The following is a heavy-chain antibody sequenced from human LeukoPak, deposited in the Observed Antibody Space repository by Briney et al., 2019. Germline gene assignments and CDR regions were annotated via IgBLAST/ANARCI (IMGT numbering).Heavy chain of an antibody. Sequence: PGGSLRLSCAASGFTFSSFSMNWVRQAPGKGLEWVSFITSISRTIYYADSVKGRFTISRDNSKNTLYLQMNSLRAEDTAVYYCAKAANEWELLAGYFDYWGQGTLVTVSS. CDR3: AKAANEWELLAGYFDY. CDR1: GFTFSSFS. D-gene: IGHD1-26*01. J-gene: IGHJ4*02. CDR2: ITSISRTI. V-gene: IGHV3-48*01.